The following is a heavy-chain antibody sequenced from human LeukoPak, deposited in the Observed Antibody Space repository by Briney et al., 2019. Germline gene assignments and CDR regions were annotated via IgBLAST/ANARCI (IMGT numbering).Heavy chain of an antibody. Sequence: ASVKVSCKASGYTFTGYYMNWVRQAPGQGLEWMGWINPNSGDTNYAQKFRGRVTMTRDTSISTAYMELSRLRSDDTAVYYCASGRDGYNSRSPLDYWGQGTLVTVSS. J-gene: IGHJ4*02. V-gene: IGHV1-2*02. D-gene: IGHD5-24*01. CDR3: ASGRDGYNSRSPLDY. CDR1: GYTFTGYY. CDR2: INPNSGDT.